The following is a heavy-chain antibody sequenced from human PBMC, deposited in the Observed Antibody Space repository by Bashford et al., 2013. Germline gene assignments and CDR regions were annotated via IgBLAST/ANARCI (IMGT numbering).Heavy chain of an antibody. D-gene: IGHD3-22*01. V-gene: IGHV3-11*01. CDR2: ISSSGSTI. CDR1: GFTFSDYY. Sequence: GSLRLSCAASGFTFSDYYMSWIRQAPGKGLEWVSYISSSGSTIYYADSVKGRFTISRDNAKNSLYLQMNSLRAEDTAVYYCARVRVGSGYYPWGAFDIWGQGTMVTVSS. CDR3: ARVRVGSGYYPWGAFDI. J-gene: IGHJ3*02.